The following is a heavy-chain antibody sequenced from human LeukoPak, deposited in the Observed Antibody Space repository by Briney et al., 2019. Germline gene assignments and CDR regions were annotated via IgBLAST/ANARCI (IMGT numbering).Heavy chain of an antibody. J-gene: IGHJ4*02. D-gene: IGHD5-12*01. CDR1: SGSLSSFY. CDR3: VRSSGHDFDY. CDR2: IYPSGST. V-gene: IGHV4-4*07. Sequence: SETLSLTCTVSSGSLSSFYWNWIRQPAGKGLEWVGRIYPSGSTDYNASLKSRVTMSVDTSKKQFSLKLNSVTAADTAVYYCVRSSGHDFDYWGQGILVTVSS.